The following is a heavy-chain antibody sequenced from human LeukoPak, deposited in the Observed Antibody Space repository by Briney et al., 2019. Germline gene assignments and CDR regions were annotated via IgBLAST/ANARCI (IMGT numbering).Heavy chain of an antibody. V-gene: IGHV3-30-3*01. Sequence: GGSLRLSCAASGFTFGSYAMHWVRQAPGKGLEWVAVISYDGSNKYYADSVKGRFTISRDNSKNTLYLQMNSLRAEDTAVYYCARGGYIAAAGSVDYWGQGTLVTVSS. CDR1: GFTFGSYA. J-gene: IGHJ4*02. CDR2: ISYDGSNK. D-gene: IGHD6-13*01. CDR3: ARGGYIAAAGSVDY.